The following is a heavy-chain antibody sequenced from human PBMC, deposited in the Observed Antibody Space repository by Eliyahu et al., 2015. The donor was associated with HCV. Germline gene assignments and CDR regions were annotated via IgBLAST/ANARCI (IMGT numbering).Heavy chain of an antibody. Sequence: QVQLQQWGAGLLKPSETLXLTCAVXGGXFSGYYWSWIRQPPGKGLEWIGEINHSGSTNYNPSLKSRITISVDTSKNQFSLKLSSVTAADTAVYYCARGGHIAVAGFDPWGQGTLVTVSS. J-gene: IGHJ5*02. V-gene: IGHV4-34*01. CDR1: GGXFSGYY. CDR3: ARGGHIAVAGFDP. D-gene: IGHD6-19*01. CDR2: INHSGST.